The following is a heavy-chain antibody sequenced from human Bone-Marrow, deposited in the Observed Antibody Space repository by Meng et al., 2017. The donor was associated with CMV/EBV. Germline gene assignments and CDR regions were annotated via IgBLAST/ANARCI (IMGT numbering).Heavy chain of an antibody. Sequence: LKISCTAAGFSFSRYTMNGGHQAPGKGLEWGSSISSTGSFIKYADSVEGRFTISRDNDKPSVYLQIDSLGAEDTAVYYCAGFAYDYGDRHFAYWGQGALVTVSS. CDR1: GFSFSRYT. CDR2: ISSTGSFI. CDR3: AGFAYDYGDRHFAY. D-gene: IGHD4-17*01. V-gene: IGHV3-21*01. J-gene: IGHJ4*02.